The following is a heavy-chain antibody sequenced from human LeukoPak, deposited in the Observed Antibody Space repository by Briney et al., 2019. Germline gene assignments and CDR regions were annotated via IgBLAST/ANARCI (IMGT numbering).Heavy chain of an antibody. J-gene: IGHJ3*01. CDR1: GFTFSSYW. CDR2: IKQDGSEK. D-gene: IGHD3-10*01. V-gene: IGHV3-7*03. CDR3: ARALKKRALIGFDL. Sequence: PGGSLRLSCAASGFTFSSYWMSWVRQAPGKGLEWVANIKQDGSEKYYVDSVKGRFTISRDRSKNTLYLQMNGLRGEDTAVYYCARALKKRALIGFDLWGQGTMVTVSS.